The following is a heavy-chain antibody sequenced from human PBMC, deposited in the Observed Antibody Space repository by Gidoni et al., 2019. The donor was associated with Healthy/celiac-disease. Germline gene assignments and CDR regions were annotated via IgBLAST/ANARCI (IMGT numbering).Heavy chain of an antibody. Sequence: EVQLVESGGGLVEPGGSLLFSCSAFGFTFSSYSMNWVRQAPVKGLEWVSSISSSSSYIYYADSVKGRFTIDRDNAKNSLYLKMNSLRAEYTAVYYCARSIAVAGTGYFDYWGQGTLITVSS. CDR1: GFTFSSYS. CDR3: ARSIAVAGTGYFDY. J-gene: IGHJ4*02. V-gene: IGHV3-21*01. CDR2: ISSSSSYI. D-gene: IGHD6-19*01.